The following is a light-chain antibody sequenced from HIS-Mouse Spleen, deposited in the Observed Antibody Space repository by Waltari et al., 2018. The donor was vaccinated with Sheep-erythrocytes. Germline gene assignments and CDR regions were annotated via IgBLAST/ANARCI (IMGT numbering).Light chain of an antibody. CDR2: DAS. CDR3: QQRSNWYT. V-gene: IGKV3-11*01. J-gene: IGKJ2*01. Sequence: ELVLTQSPATLSLSPGERATLSCRASQSVSSYLAWYQQKPGKAPRLLIYDASNRATGIPARFSGSGSGTDFTLTISSLEPEDFAVYYCQQRSNWYTFGQGTKLEIK. CDR1: QSVSSY.